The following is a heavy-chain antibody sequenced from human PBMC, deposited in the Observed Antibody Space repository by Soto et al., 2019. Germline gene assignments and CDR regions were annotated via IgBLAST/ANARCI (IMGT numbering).Heavy chain of an antibody. J-gene: IGHJ6*02. Sequence: QVQLVQSGAEVKKPGSSVKVSCKASGGTFSSYAISWVRQAPGQGLEWMGGIIPISDTTNYAQKFQGRVTITADESTSTAYMGLSSLRSEDTAVYYCARSQGSSTSLEIYYYYYYGMDVWGQGTRVTVSS. CDR2: IIPISDTT. D-gene: IGHD2-2*01. CDR3: ARSQGSSTSLEIYYYYYYGMDV. V-gene: IGHV1-69*01. CDR1: GGTFSSYA.